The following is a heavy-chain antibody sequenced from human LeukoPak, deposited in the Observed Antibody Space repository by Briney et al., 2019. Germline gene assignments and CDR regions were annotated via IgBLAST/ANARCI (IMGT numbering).Heavy chain of an antibody. Sequence: PSETLSLTCTVSGGSISTSSYYWGWVRQPPGKGLEWIGNIFYSGSTYYSPSLKSRVTISVDTSKNQFSLKLSSVTAADTAVYYCARVGVPYYFDYWGQGTLVTVSS. V-gene: IGHV4-39*07. CDR1: GGSISTSSYY. D-gene: IGHD3-16*01. CDR2: IFYSGST. CDR3: ARVGVPYYFDY. J-gene: IGHJ4*02.